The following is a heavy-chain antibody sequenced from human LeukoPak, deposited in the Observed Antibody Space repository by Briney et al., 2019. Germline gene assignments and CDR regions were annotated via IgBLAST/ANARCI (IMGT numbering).Heavy chain of an antibody. CDR1: GGSISSGDYY. D-gene: IGHD4-17*01. CDR2: IYYSGST. J-gene: IGHJ5*02. Sequence: SQTLSLTCTVSGGSISSGDYYWSWIRQPPGKGLEWIGYIYYSGSTYYNPSLKSRVTISVDTSKNQFSLKLSSVTAADTALYYCARAVGTPYYGDYGPIRAPHINWFDPWGQGTLVTVSS. CDR3: ARAVGTPYYGDYGPIRAPHINWFDP. V-gene: IGHV4-30-4*01.